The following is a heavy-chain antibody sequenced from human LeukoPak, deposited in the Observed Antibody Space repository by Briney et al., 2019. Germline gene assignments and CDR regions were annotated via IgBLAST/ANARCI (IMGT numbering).Heavy chain of an antibody. D-gene: IGHD3-22*01. J-gene: IGHJ4*02. Sequence: PSETPSPTCTASGGSLSSSSNSYWGWIRQPPGKGLEWIGSMNYGGSSHYNPSLKSRVTISVDTSKKQFSLKLTSVTAADTAVYYCARYDSDNAMLDYWGQGTLVTVSS. V-gene: IGHV4-39*01. CDR2: MNYGGSS. CDR1: GGSLSSSSNSY. CDR3: ARYDSDNAMLDY.